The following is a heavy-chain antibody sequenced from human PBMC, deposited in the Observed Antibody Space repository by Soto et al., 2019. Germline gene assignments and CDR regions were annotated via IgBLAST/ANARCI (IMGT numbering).Heavy chain of an antibody. Sequence: QLQLQESGPGLVKPSETLSLTCTVSGGSISSSSYYWGWIRQPPGKGLEWIGSIYYSGSTYYNPSLKRRVTISVDTSKNQFSLKLSSVTAADTAVYYCARHLYSSSFMNWFDPWGQGTLVTVSS. CDR1: GGSISSSSYY. CDR2: IYYSGST. D-gene: IGHD6-13*01. J-gene: IGHJ5*02. CDR3: ARHLYSSSFMNWFDP. V-gene: IGHV4-39*01.